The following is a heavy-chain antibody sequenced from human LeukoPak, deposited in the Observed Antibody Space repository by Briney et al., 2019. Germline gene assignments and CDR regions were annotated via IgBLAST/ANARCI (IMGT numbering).Heavy chain of an antibody. CDR2: IIPIFGTA. CDR1: GGTFSSYA. J-gene: IGHJ6*03. Sequence: SVKVSCKASGGTFSSYAISWVRQAPGQGLEWMGGIIPIFGTANYAQKFQGRVTITADESTSTAYMELSSLRSEDTAVYYCASTGVSCSGGSCYSGDYYYYYMDVWGKGTTVTVSS. CDR3: ASTGVSCSGGSCYSGDYYYYYMDV. V-gene: IGHV1-69*01. D-gene: IGHD2-15*01.